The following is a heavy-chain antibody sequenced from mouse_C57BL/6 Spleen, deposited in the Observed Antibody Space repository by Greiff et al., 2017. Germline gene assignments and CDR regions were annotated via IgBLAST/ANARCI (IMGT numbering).Heavy chain of an antibody. D-gene: IGHD3-2*02. V-gene: IGHV14-4*01. CDR3: TLRQLRLRWFAY. J-gene: IGHJ3*01. CDR2: IDPENGDT. CDR1: GFNIKDDY. Sequence: VHVKQSGAELVRPGASVKLSCTASGFNIKDDYMHWVKQRPEQGLEWIGWIDPENGDTEYASKFQGKATITADTSSNTAYLQLSSLTSEDTAVYYCTLRQLRLRWFAYWGQGTLVTVSA.